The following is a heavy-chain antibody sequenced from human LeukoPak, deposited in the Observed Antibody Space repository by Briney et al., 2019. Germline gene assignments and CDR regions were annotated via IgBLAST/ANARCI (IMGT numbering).Heavy chain of an antibody. V-gene: IGHV3-53*01. D-gene: IGHD6-19*01. CDR1: GFTVSSNS. CDR3: AKAAVAGTLLFDY. J-gene: IGHJ4*02. Sequence: PGGSLRLSCTVSGFTVSSNSMSWVRQAPGKGLEWVSFIYSDNTHYSDSVKGRFTISRDNSKNTLYLQMNSLRAEDAAVYYCAKAAVAGTLLFDYWGQGTLVTVSS. CDR2: IYSDNT.